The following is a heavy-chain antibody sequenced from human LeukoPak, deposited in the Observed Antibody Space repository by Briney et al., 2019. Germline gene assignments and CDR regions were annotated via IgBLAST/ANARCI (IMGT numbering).Heavy chain of an antibody. J-gene: IGHJ4*02. CDR1: GYTFTGYY. CDR3: ATSSLNDYGVY. CDR2: TNPNSGGT. Sequence: GASVKVSCKASGYTFTGYYMHWVRQAPGQGLEWMGWTNPNSGGTNYAQKFQGRVTMTRDTSISTAYMELSRLRSEDTAVYYCATSSLNDYGVYWGQGTLVTVSS. D-gene: IGHD4-17*01. V-gene: IGHV1-2*02.